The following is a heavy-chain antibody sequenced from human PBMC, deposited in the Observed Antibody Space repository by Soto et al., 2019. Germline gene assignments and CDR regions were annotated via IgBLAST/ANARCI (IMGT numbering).Heavy chain of an antibody. CDR2: ISSSGSTI. J-gene: IGHJ5*02. CDR1: GFTFSSYE. D-gene: IGHD3-3*01. Sequence: GGSLRLSCAASGFTFSSYEMNWVRQAPGKGLEWVSYISSSGSTIYYADSVKGRFTISRDNAKNSLYLQMNSLRAEDTAVYYCAREQYYDFWSGYPPSNWFDPWGQGTLVTVSS. V-gene: IGHV3-48*03. CDR3: AREQYYDFWSGYPPSNWFDP.